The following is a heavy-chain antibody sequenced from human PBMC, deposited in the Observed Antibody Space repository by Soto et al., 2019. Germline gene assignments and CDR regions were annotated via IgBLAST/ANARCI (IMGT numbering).Heavy chain of an antibody. Sequence: SETRSLTWTVSGGSISSGVYYWSWIRQHPGKGLEWIGYIYYSGSTYYNPSLKSRVTISVDTSKNQFSLKLSSVTAADTAVYYCARVRGSYYFDYWGQGTLVTVSS. CDR1: GGSISSGVYY. CDR2: IYYSGST. CDR3: ARVRGSYYFDY. D-gene: IGHD3-10*01. V-gene: IGHV4-31*02. J-gene: IGHJ4*02.